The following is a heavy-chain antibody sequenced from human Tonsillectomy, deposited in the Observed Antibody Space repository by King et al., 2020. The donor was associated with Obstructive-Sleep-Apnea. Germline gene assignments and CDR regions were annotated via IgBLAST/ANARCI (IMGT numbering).Heavy chain of an antibody. CDR2: IIPILGIA. Sequence: VQLVESGAEVKKPGSSVKVSCKASGSTFSSYAISWVRQAPGQGLEWMGGIIPILGIANYAQKFQGRVTITADKSTSTAYMERSSLRSEDKAVYYCARDWSLYRSWNPDLDYYYGMDVWGQGTTVTVSS. V-gene: IGHV1-69*10. J-gene: IGHJ6*02. D-gene: IGHD1-1*01. CDR1: GSTFSSYA. CDR3: ARDWSLYRSWNPDLDYYYGMDV.